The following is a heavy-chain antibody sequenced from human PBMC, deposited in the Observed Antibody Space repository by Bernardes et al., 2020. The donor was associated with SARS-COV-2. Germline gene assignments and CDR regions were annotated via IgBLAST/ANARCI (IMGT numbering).Heavy chain of an antibody. CDR2: ISSATSTI. J-gene: IGHJ4*02. V-gene: IGHV3-48*01. CDR1: GFTSSSYV. CDR3: ARRAGSSGHQGY. D-gene: IGHD3-22*01. Sequence: GRSLRLSCAASGFTSSSYVMHRVRQAPGKGLEWVSYISSATSTIFYADSVKGRFTVSRDNAKNSLYLQMNSLRADDTAVYYCARRAGSSGHQGYWGQGTLVTGSS.